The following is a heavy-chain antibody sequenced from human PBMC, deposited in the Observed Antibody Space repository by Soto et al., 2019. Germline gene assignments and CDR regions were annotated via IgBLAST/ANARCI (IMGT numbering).Heavy chain of an antibody. J-gene: IGHJ3*02. V-gene: IGHV3-9*01. CDR3: AKAYYYGSGSPPLAFDI. Sequence: GGSLRLSCAASGFTLDDYAMHWVRQAPGKGLEWVSGISWNSGSIGYADSVKGRFTISRNNAKNSLYLQMNSLRAEDTALYYCAKAYYYGSGSPPLAFDIWGQGTMVTVSS. CDR1: GFTLDDYA. CDR2: ISWNSGSI. D-gene: IGHD3-10*01.